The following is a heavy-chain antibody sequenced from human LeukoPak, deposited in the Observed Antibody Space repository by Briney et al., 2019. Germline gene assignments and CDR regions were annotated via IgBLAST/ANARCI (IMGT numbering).Heavy chain of an antibody. D-gene: IGHD2-2*01. CDR1: GGTFSSYA. CDR3: ARWDPGAAAMLFDP. V-gene: IGHV1-69*13. CDR2: IIPIFGTA. Sequence: ASVKVSCKASGGTFSSYAISWVRQAPGQGLEWMGGIIPIFGTANYAQKFQGRVTITADESTSTAYMELSSLRSEDTAVYYCARWDPGAAAMLFDPWGQGTLVTVSS. J-gene: IGHJ5*02.